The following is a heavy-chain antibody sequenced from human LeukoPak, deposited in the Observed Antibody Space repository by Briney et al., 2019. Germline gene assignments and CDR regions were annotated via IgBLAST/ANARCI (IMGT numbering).Heavy chain of an antibody. CDR2: ISSSSSTI. V-gene: IGHV3-48*01. CDR3: ARDPAPYCSSTSCHHDAFDI. J-gene: IGHJ3*02. CDR1: GFTFSSYS. Sequence: PGGSLRLSCAASGFTFSSYSMNWVRQAPGKGLEWVSYISSSSSTIYYADSVKGRFTISRDNAKNSLYLQMNSLRAEDTAVYYCARDPAPYCSSTSCHHDAFDIWGQGTMVTVSS. D-gene: IGHD2-2*01.